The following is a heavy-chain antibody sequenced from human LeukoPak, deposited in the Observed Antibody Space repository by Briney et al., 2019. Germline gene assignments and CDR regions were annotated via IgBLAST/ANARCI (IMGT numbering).Heavy chain of an antibody. J-gene: IGHJ4*02. V-gene: IGHV3-23*01. CDR3: ATANGDSSGYYVDY. CDR1: GSTFSSYA. CDR2: ISGSGGST. Sequence: GGSLRLSCAASGSTFSSYAMSWVRQAPGKGLESVSAISGSGGSTYYADSVKGRFTISRDNAKNTLYLQMNSLRAEDTAVYYCATANGDSSGYYVDYWGQGTLVTVSS. D-gene: IGHD3-22*01.